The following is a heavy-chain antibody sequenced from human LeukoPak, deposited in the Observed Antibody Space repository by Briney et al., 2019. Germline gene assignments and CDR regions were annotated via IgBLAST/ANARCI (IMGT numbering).Heavy chain of an antibody. D-gene: IGHD3-10*01. Sequence: PSETLCLTCTVSGGSISSYYWSWIRQPPGKGLEWIGYIYYSVSTNYNPSLKSRVTISVDTSKNQFSLKLSSVTAADTAVYYCATHYYGSGSYPDYFDYWGQGTLVTVSS. V-gene: IGHV4-59*01. CDR2: IYYSVST. J-gene: IGHJ4*02. CDR3: ATHYYGSGSYPDYFDY. CDR1: GGSISSYY.